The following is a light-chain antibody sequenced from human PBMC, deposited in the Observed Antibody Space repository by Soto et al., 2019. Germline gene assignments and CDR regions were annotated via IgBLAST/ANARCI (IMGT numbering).Light chain of an antibody. V-gene: IGKV1-27*01. J-gene: IGKJ4*01. Sequence: DIQMTQSPSSLSAFVGDSVTLTCRASQGIRNYLAWYQQKPGKAPKLLISAASTLQSGVPSRFSGSGSRTDFTLTISSLQPEDVATYYCQKYSSAPLTFGGGTKVEIK. CDR3: QKYSSAPLT. CDR1: QGIRNY. CDR2: AAS.